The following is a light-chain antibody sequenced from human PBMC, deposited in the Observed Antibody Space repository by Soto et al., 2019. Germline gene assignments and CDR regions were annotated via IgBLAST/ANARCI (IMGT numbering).Light chain of an antibody. CDR3: MQSTHFPPT. J-gene: IGKJ4*01. Sequence: VMTQTPLSSLVPLGKPASLSSESDQGLLHSDGTTYLSWLQQRPGQPPRLLIYKVSDRFSEVPDRFSGSGAGTDFTLKIDRVEPEDVGVYYCMQSTHFPPTFGGGTKVDIK. CDR1: QGLLHSDGTTY. CDR2: KVS. V-gene: IGKV2-24*01.